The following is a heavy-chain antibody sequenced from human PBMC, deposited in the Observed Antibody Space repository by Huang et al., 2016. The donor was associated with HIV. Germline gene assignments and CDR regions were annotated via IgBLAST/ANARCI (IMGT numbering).Heavy chain of an antibody. D-gene: IGHD3-22*01. Sequence: EVQLVESGGGLVQPGGSLRLSCAASGFSISSYWMHWVRQAPGKGLSRVLRINSDRSSTSDAASVKGRFTISRDNAKNTLYLQMNSLRAEDTAVYYCARDPRIQSWLNFFDYWGQGTLVSVSS. J-gene: IGHJ4*02. CDR1: GFSISSYW. V-gene: IGHV3-74*01. CDR3: ARDPRIQSWLNFFDY. CDR2: INSDRSST.